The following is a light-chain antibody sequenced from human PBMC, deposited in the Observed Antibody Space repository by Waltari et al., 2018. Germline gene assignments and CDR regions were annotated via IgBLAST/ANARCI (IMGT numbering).Light chain of an antibody. CDR1: SSDVGVYAY. J-gene: IGLJ2*01. CDR2: EVN. CDR3: NSYAGSNNLV. Sequence: QSALTQPPSASGSPGQSVTISCTGTSSDVGVYAYVPWYQQHPGKAPKLMIYEVNKRPSGVPDRFSGSKSGNTASLTVSGLQAEDEADYYCNSYAGSNNLVFGGGTKLTVL. V-gene: IGLV2-8*01.